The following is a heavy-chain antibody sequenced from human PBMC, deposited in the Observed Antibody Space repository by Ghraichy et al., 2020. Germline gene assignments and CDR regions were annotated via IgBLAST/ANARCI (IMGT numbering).Heavy chain of an antibody. Sequence: GSLRLSCAASGFTFSSYAMHWVRQAPGKGLEWVAVISYDGSNKYYVDSVKGRFTISRDNSKNTLYLQMNSLRAEDTAVYYCARESSSSWSFASIYYYYGMDVWGQGTTVTVSS. CDR2: ISYDGSNK. CDR1: GFTFSSYA. D-gene: IGHD6-13*01. CDR3: ARESSSSWSFASIYYYYGMDV. V-gene: IGHV3-30*04. J-gene: IGHJ6*02.